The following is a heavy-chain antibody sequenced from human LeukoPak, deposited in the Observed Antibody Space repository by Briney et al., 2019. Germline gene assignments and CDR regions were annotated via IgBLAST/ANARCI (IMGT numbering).Heavy chain of an antibody. CDR3: AKVSVGAYYYYGMDV. CDR2: ISYDGSNK. D-gene: IGHD1-26*01. Sequence: GGSLRLSCAASGFTFSSYGMHWVRQAPGKGLEWVAVISYDGSNKYYADSVKGRFIISRDNSKNTLYLQMNSLRAEDTAVYYCAKVSVGAYYYYGMDVWGQGTRSPSP. CDR1: GFTFSSYG. J-gene: IGHJ6*02. V-gene: IGHV3-30*18.